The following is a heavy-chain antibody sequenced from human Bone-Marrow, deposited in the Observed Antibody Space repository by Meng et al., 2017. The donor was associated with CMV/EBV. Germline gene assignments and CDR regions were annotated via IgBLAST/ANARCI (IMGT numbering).Heavy chain of an antibody. CDR2: IIPILNIT. Sequence: SVKVSCKASGGTFSDYAITWVRQAPGQGLEWMGGIIPILNITTYAQKFQGTFTISADKSTSTAYMELSSLRSEDTAVYYCARWGYCSGGSCLDYWGQGTLVTVSS. V-gene: IGHV1-69*10. J-gene: IGHJ4*02. CDR1: GGTFSDYA. CDR3: ARWGYCSGGSCLDY. D-gene: IGHD2-15*01.